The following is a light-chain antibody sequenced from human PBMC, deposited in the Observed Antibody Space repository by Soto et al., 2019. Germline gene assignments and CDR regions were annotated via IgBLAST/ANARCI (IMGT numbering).Light chain of an antibody. CDR1: KLGDKY. Sequence: SYELTQPPSVSVSPGQTASITCSGDKLGDKYACWYQQKPGQSPVLVIYQDSKRPSGIPERFSGSNSGNTATLTISGTQAMDGADYYCQAWDSSTARGVFGGGTKLTFL. CDR2: QDS. J-gene: IGLJ3*02. CDR3: QAWDSSTARGV. V-gene: IGLV3-1*01.